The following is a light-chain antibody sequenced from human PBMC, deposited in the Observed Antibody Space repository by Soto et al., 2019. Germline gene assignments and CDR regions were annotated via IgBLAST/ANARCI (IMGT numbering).Light chain of an antibody. J-gene: IGKJ5*01. Sequence: VMTQSPATLSVSPGERATLSCTASQSIATNVAWYRQRPGQPPTLLIYGASTRATGIPARFSGSGSGTDFTLTISSLQPEDFATYYCQQSYNTPLTFGQGTRLEIK. CDR1: QSIATN. CDR3: QQSYNTPLT. CDR2: GAS. V-gene: IGKV3-15*01.